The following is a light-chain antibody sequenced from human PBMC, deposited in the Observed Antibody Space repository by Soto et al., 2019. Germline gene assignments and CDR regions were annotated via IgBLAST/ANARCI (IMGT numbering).Light chain of an antibody. Sequence: DIQMTQSPSSLSASVGDRVTITCRASQGISNYLAWYQQKPGKVPKLLMYAASTLQSGVPSRFSGSGSGIDFTLTISSLQTENVATYYCLMSNSAPRTFGQGTKVEIK. CDR2: AAS. CDR3: LMSNSAPRT. J-gene: IGKJ1*01. CDR1: QGISNY. V-gene: IGKV1-27*01.